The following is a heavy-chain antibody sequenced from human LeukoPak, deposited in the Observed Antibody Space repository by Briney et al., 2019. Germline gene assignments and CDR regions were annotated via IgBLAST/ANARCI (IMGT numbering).Heavy chain of an antibody. V-gene: IGHV3-72*01. CDR1: GFTFSDHY. Sequence: GGSLRFSCAASGFTFSDHYMDWVRQAPGKGLEWVGRFRNKANSYTTEYAPSVRGRFTISRDDSKNSLFLQMNSLKTEDTAVYYCVRTISGDPRYFDYWGQGILVTVSS. J-gene: IGHJ4*02. CDR2: FRNKANSYTT. CDR3: VRTISGDPRYFDY. D-gene: IGHD7-27*01.